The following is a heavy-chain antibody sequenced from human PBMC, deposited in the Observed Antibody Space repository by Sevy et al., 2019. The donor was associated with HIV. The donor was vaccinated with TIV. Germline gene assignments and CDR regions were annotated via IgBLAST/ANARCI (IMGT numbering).Heavy chain of an antibody. D-gene: IGHD2-2*01. V-gene: IGHV3-33*01. CDR2: TWYDGNNK. CDR3: ARGPLRYCSSTSCYEGDDYYYGMDV. J-gene: IGHJ6*02. CDR1: GFTFSNYG. Sequence: GGSLRLSCAASGFTFSNYGIHWVRQAPGKGLEWVAVTWYDGNNKNYTDSVKGRFTISRDNSKKTLYLQVNSLRAEDTAVYYCARGPLRYCSSTSCYEGDDYYYGMDVWGQGTTVTVSS.